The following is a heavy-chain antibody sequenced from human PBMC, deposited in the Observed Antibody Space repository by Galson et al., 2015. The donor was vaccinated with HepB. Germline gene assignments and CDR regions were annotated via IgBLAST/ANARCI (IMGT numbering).Heavy chain of an antibody. Sequence: SVKVSCKAAGYTFTSYGVHWVRQAPGQRLEWMGWIVAGNGHTEYSQKFQGRLTITSDTSADTAYMELSSLRSEDTAVFYCARAPYSYCSGGRCFVDAFDVWGQGTMVIVSS. V-gene: IGHV1-3*01. CDR3: ARAPYSYCSGGRCFVDAFDV. CDR1: GYTFTSYG. D-gene: IGHD2-15*01. CDR2: IVAGNGHT. J-gene: IGHJ3*01.